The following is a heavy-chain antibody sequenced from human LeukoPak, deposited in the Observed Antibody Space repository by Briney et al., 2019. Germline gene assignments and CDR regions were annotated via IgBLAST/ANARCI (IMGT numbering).Heavy chain of an antibody. J-gene: IGHJ6*03. CDR1: GFTFSSYA. CDR3: AKPSHYYDSSGRRKRDYYYYYMDV. CDR2: ISGSGGST. D-gene: IGHD3-22*01. V-gene: IGHV3-23*01. Sequence: GGSLRLSCAASGFTFSSYAMSWVRQAPGKGLEWVSAISGSGGSTYYADSVKGRFTISRDNSKNTLYLQMNSLRAEDTAVYYCAKPSHYYDSSGRRKRDYYYYYMDVWGKGTTVTVSS.